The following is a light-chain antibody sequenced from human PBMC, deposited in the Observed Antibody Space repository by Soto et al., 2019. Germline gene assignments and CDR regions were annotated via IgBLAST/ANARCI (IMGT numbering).Light chain of an antibody. J-gene: IGKJ5*01. Sequence: DIQMTQSPSSLCASIGDRVTITCRSSQVITNDLGWYQQKPGKAPKRLIYAASTLQSGVPSRFSGYGSGTDFTLSISSLQPEDFATYYCQQADSFPITFGQGTRLEIK. CDR2: AAS. CDR3: QQADSFPIT. CDR1: QVITND. V-gene: IGKV1-17*01.